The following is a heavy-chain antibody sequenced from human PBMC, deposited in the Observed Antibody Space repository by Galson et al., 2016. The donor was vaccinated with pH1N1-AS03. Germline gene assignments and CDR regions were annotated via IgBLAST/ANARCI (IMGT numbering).Heavy chain of an antibody. CDR2: TYYSGSF. Sequence: TLSLTCTVSGDSISNGGYYWSWVRQHPGKGLEWIGYTYYSGSFFYNPSLKSRVFVSLDTSKNQFSLELNSVTVADTAVYYCARYLYGDYVGWFDPWGQGTLVTVSS. V-gene: IGHV4-31*03. CDR1: GDSISNGGYY. CDR3: ARYLYGDYVGWFDP. J-gene: IGHJ5*02. D-gene: IGHD4-17*01.